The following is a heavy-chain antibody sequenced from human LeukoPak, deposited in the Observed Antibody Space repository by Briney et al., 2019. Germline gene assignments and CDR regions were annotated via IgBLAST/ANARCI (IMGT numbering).Heavy chain of an antibody. J-gene: IGHJ3*02. D-gene: IGHD1-26*01. Sequence: SETLSLTCTVSGDSISRYYWSWIRQPPGKGLEWIGYIYYSGSTNYNPSLKSRVTISVDTSKNQFSLKLSSVTAADTAVYYCAAPGSSGSFLAFDIWGQGTMVTVSS. CDR3: AAPGSSGSFLAFDI. CDR1: GDSISRYY. CDR2: IYYSGST. V-gene: IGHV4-59*08.